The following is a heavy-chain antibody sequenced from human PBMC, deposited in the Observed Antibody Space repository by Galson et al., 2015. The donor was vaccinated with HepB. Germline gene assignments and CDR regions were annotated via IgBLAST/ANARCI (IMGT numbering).Heavy chain of an antibody. Sequence: SLRLSCAASGFTFSSHWMNWVRQAPGKGLEWVAIIKQDGSEKHYVDSVKGRFTISRDNAKNSLYLQMKSLRAEDTAVYYCVRGAGWLFDSWGQGTLVPVSS. J-gene: IGHJ4*02. V-gene: IGHV3-7*01. CDR1: GFTFSSHW. D-gene: IGHD5-24*01. CDR2: IKQDGSEK. CDR3: VRGAGWLFDS.